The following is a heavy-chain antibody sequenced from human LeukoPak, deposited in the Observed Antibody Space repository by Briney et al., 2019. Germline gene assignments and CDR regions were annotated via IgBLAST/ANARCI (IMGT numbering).Heavy chain of an antibody. D-gene: IGHD2-2*02. CDR3: ARVAPDIVVVPAAIPYYYYGMDV. CDR2: IYYSGST. Sequence: SETLSLTCTVSGGSISSSSYYWGWIRQPPGKGLEWIGSIYYSGSTYYNPSLKSRVTISVDTSKNQFSLKLSSVTAADTAVYYCARVAPDIVVVPAAIPYYYYGMDVWGQGTTVTVSS. J-gene: IGHJ6*02. CDR1: GGSISSSSYY. V-gene: IGHV4-39*07.